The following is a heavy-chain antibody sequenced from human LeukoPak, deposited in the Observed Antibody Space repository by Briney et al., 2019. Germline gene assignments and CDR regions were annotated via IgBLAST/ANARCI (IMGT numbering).Heavy chain of an antibody. V-gene: IGHV1-2*02. J-gene: IGHJ4*02. CDR3: AREREGPYGYLDY. Sequence: GRVTMTRDTSISTAYMELSRLRSDDTAVYYCAREREGPYGYLDYWGQGTLVTVSS. D-gene: IGHD3-10*01.